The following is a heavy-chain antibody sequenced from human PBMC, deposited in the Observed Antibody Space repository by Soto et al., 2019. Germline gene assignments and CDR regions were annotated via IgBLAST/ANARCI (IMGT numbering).Heavy chain of an antibody. J-gene: IGHJ4*02. CDR3: ERDSITMIVVAGYDY. D-gene: IGHD3-22*01. CDR2: IKQDGSEK. V-gene: IGHV3-7*01. Sequence: GSLVLACAASGFTFSSYWMSWVRQAPGKGLEWVANIKQDGSEKYYVDSVKGRFTISRDNAKNSLYLQMNSLRAEDTAVYYCERDSITMIVVAGYDYWGQGTPVTVYS. CDR1: GFTFSSYW.